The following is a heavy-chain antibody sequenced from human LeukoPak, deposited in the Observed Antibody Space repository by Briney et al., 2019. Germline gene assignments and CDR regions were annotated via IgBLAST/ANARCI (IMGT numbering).Heavy chain of an antibody. CDR2: ISWNSGSI. Sequence: GGSLRLSCAASGFTFYDYAMHWVRQAPGKGLEWVSGISWNSGSIGYADSVKGRFTISRDNAKNSLYLQMNSLRAEDMALYYCAKAPRSSGADYFDYWGQGTLVTVSS. V-gene: IGHV3-9*03. CDR1: GFTFYDYA. J-gene: IGHJ4*02. D-gene: IGHD6-19*01. CDR3: AKAPRSSGADYFDY.